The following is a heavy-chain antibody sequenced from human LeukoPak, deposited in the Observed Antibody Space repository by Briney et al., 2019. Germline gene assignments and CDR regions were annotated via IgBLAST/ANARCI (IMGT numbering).Heavy chain of an antibody. CDR3: ARLFTRAWEYRYGMDV. V-gene: IGHV4-39*02. D-gene: IGHD1-26*01. CDR1: GGSIRTDGSY. CDR2: IYIDGIT. J-gene: IGHJ6*02. Sequence: SETLSLTCTVSGGSIRTDGSYWGWIRQPPGKGLEWIGSIYIDGITHYNSSLQSRVTLSIDTSKNHFSLRLTSVTAADTAVFYCARLFTRAWEYRYGMDVWGQGTAVTVSS.